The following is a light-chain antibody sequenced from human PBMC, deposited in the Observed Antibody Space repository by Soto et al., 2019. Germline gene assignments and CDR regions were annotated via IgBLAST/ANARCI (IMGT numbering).Light chain of an antibody. J-gene: IGKJ2*01. CDR2: DAS. CDR1: QSVSSY. Sequence: EIVLTQSPATLSLSPGERATLSCRASQSVSSYLAWYQQKPGQAPRLLIYDASNRSPGIPARFSGSGSGTDFTLTNSSLEPEDFAVYYCQQRSYCPPYTFGQGTKLEIK. V-gene: IGKV3-11*01. CDR3: QQRSYCPPYT.